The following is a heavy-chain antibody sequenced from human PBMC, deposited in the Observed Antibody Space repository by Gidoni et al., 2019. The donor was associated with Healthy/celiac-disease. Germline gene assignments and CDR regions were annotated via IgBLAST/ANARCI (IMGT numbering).Heavy chain of an antibody. D-gene: IGHD6-13*01. CDR2: ISSSGSNI. CDR3: ASNDESAAGFELDY. V-gene: IGHV3-48*03. CDR1: GFTFRSYE. Sequence: VQLVASGGGLVQPGGSLRLSCAASGFTFRSYEMNWVRQAPGKGLEWVSYISSSGSNIYYADSVKGRFTISRDNAKNSLYLQMNSLRAEDTAVYYCASNDESAAGFELDYWGQGTLVTVSS. J-gene: IGHJ4*02.